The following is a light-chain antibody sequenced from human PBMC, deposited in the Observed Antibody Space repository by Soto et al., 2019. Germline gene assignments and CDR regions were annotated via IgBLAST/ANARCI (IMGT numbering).Light chain of an antibody. CDR2: QGS. CDR3: QQYSSSLWT. V-gene: IGKV1-5*03. Sequence: DIPMTQSPSTLSASVGDRVTITCRASLSISSWLAWYQQKPGKAPKLLIYQGSSLQSGVPSRFSGSGSGTEFTLTISSLQPDDFATYYCQQYSSSLWTFGQGTKVEIK. J-gene: IGKJ1*01. CDR1: LSISSW.